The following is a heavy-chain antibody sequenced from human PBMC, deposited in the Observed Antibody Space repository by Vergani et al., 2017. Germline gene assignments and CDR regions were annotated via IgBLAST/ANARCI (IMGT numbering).Heavy chain of an antibody. CDR2: IIPIFGTA. Sequence: QVQLVQSGAEVKKPGSSVKVSCKASGGTFSSYAISWVRQAPGQGLEWMGGIIPIFGTANYAQKFQGRVTITADESTSTAYMELSSLRSEDTAVYYCARSDVLRYLNCYYYGMDVWGQGTTVTVSS. V-gene: IGHV1-69*12. CDR1: GGTFSSYA. J-gene: IGHJ6*02. D-gene: IGHD3-9*01. CDR3: ARSDVLRYLNCYYYGMDV.